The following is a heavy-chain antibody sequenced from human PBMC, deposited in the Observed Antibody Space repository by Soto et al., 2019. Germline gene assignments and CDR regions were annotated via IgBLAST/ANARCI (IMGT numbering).Heavy chain of an antibody. CDR1: GGSVTSDEDY. J-gene: IGHJ4*02. V-gene: IGHV4-30-4*01. D-gene: IGHD5-18*01. Sequence: SETLSLTCTVSGGSVTSDEDYWTWIRQSPGKGLEWIGYISNSGSTGYNPSLKTRLSMSVDRSKNQFTLRLTSVTAADTAVYFCATESGSTYGYFDHWGQGTQVIVSS. CDR3: ATESGSTYGYFDH. CDR2: ISNSGST.